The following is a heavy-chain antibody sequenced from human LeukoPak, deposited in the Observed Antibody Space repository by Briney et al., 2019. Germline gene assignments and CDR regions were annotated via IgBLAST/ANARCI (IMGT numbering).Heavy chain of an antibody. V-gene: IGHV3-23*01. CDR3: AKASWVSSADAVL. CDR1: GFTFSSYA. Sequence: RPGGSLRLSCVASGFTFSSYAMSWVRQAPARGLEWVASLRGDGSTFYADSVKGRFTLSRDESRNTVYLQLTYLRVEGTAVYYCAKASWVSSADAVLWGQGIPVTVSS. J-gene: IGHJ4*02. D-gene: IGHD3-16*01. CDR2: LRGDGST.